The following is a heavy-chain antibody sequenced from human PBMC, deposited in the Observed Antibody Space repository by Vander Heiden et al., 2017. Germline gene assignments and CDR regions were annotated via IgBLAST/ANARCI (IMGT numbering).Heavy chain of an antibody. V-gene: IGHV2-5*01. CDR2: IYWNDDK. Sequence: QITLKESGPTLVKPTQTLTLTCPFSGLSLGTSGATVGWIRQPPGKALEWLALIYWNDDKRYSPSLKSRLTITKDTSKNQGVLTMTNMDTVETATYYCAHRPTGTTVGNNSFNIWCQGTMVTVYS. J-gene: IGHJ3*02. D-gene: IGHD4-17*01. CDR1: GLSLGTSGAT. CDR3: AHRPTGTTVGNNSFNI.